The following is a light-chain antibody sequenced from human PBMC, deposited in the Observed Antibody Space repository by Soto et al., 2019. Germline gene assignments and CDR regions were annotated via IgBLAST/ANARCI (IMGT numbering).Light chain of an antibody. CDR2: DAS. J-gene: IGKJ1*01. CDR1: QSVSSY. Sequence: EIVLTQSPATLSLSPGERATLSCRASQSVSSYLAWYQQKPGQAPRLLIYDASSRATGIPARFSGSESGTEFTLTINSLEPEDFAVYYCQQRSNWPVTFGHGTRVDIK. V-gene: IGKV3-11*01. CDR3: QQRSNWPVT.